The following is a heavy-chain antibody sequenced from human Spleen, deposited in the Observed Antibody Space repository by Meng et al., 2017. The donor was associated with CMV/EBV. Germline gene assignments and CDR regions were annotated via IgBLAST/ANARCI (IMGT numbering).Heavy chain of an antibody. CDR2: VSWNGSRT. V-gene: IGHV3-19*01. CDR3: AKVREYSYYYDSSGDDYGMDV. CDR1: GFTFSNSD. J-gene: IGHJ6*02. Sequence: GESLKISCAASGFTFSNSDMNWVRQAPGKGMEWVSGVSWNGSRTHYADPVKGRFTISRDNSKNTLYLQMNSLRAEDTAVYYCAKVREYSYYYDSSGDDYGMDVWGQGTTVTVSS. D-gene: IGHD3-22*01.